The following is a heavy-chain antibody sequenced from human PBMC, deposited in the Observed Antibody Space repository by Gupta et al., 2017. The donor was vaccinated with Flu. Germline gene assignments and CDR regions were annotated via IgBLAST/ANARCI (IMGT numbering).Heavy chain of an antibody. D-gene: IGHD5-12*01. V-gene: IGHV3-74*01. J-gene: IGHJ4*02. Sequence: EVQLVESGGSLVQPGGSLRLSCAGSGFTFSSYWMHWVRQGPGKGLVWVSRINGPATSTSYADSVKGRFTVSRDNARNTLYLQMNSLRPEDTAVYYCARGGSGYDWGGYWGQGTLVTVSS. CDR2: INGPATST. CDR1: GFTFSSYW. CDR3: ARGGSGYDWGGY.